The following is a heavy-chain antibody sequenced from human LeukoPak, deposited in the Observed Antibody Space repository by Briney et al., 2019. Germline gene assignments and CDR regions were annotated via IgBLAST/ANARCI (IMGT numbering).Heavy chain of an antibody. CDR1: GFTFSSYA. Sequence: PGRSLRLSCAASGFTFSSYAMHWVRQAPGKGLEWVAVISYDGSNKYYADSVKGRFTISRDNSKNTLYLQMNSLRAEDTAVYYCAKGQYSSRAFDIWGQGTMVTVSS. D-gene: IGHD6-13*01. V-gene: IGHV3-30-3*01. J-gene: IGHJ3*02. CDR3: AKGQYSSRAFDI. CDR2: ISYDGSNK.